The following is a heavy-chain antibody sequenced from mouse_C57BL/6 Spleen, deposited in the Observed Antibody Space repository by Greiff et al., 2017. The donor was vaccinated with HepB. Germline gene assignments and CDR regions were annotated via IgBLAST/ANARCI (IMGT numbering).Heavy chain of an antibody. D-gene: IGHD1-1*01. J-gene: IGHJ1*03. CDR3: ARGWDGSSYAYFDV. V-gene: IGHV1-72*01. CDR2: IDPNSGGT. CDR1: GYTFPSYW. Sequence: QSCKASGYTFPSYWMHWVKQRPGRGLEWIGRIDPNSGGTKYNEKFKSKATLTVDKPSSTAYMQLSSLTSEDSAVYYCARGWDGSSYAYFDVWGTGTTVTVSS.